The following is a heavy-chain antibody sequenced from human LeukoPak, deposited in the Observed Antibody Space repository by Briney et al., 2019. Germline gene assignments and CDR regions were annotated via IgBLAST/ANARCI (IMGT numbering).Heavy chain of an antibody. CDR3: TTSHDVKTAPYDL. CDR1: GGSISSYC. CDR2: IFTSGRT. Sequence: PSETLSLTCTVSGGSISSYCWSWVRQSPGKGLEWIGYIFTSGRTDYNPSLKSRVTMSVDTSKNQLSMELRFLTAADTAVYYCTTSHDVKTAPYDLWGQGTLVTVSS. D-gene: IGHD2-21*01. J-gene: IGHJ5*02. V-gene: IGHV4-4*09.